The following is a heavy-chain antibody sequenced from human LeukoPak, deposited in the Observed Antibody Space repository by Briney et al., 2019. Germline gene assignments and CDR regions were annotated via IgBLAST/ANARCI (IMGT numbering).Heavy chain of an antibody. D-gene: IGHD6-13*01. V-gene: IGHV3-23*01. CDR2: MTGSGGST. J-gene: IGHJ4*02. CDR1: GFTFSSYA. Sequence: GGSLRLSCAASGFTFSSYAMSWVRQAPGKGLEWVSTMTGSGGSTYYADSVKGRFTISRDNSKNTLYLQMNSLRAEDTAVYYCAKGRSSWSAFDYWGQETLVTASS. CDR3: AKGRSSWSAFDY.